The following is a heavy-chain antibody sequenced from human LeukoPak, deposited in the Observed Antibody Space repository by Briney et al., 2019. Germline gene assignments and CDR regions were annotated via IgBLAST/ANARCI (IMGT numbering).Heavy chain of an antibody. V-gene: IGHV4-30-4*01. J-gene: IGHJ4*02. CDR3: ARAPGGYYYGSGSFLYYFDY. Sequence: SETLSLTCTVSGGSISSGDYYWSWLRQPPGKGLEWIGYIYYSGGTYYNPSPKSRVAISVDTSKNQFSLKLTSVTAADTAVYYCARAPGGYYYGSGSFLYYFDYWGQGTLVTVSS. CDR1: GGSISSGDYY. D-gene: IGHD3-10*01. CDR2: IYYSGGT.